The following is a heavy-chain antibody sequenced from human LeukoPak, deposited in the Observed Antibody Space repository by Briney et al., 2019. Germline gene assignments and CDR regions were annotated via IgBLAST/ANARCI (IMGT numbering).Heavy chain of an antibody. CDR2: INHSGST. J-gene: IGHJ6*02. CDR3: ARAYSSSSYYYYGMDV. V-gene: IGHV4-34*01. D-gene: IGHD6-6*01. Sequence: SETLSLTCAVYGGSFSGYYWSWIRKPPGKGLEWIGEINHSGSTNYNPSLKSRVTISVDTSKNQFSLKLSSVTAADTAVYYCARAYSSSSYYYYGMDVWGQGTTVTVSS. CDR1: GGSFSGYY.